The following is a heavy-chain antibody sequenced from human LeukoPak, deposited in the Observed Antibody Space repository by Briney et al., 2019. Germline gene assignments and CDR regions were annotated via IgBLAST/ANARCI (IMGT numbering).Heavy chain of an antibody. J-gene: IGHJ4*02. Sequence: ASVKVSCKASGYTFTDYYMHWVRQAPGQGLEWMGWINLNSGGTNYAQKFQGRVTMTRDTSISTAYMELSRLRSDDTAVYYCARATHGVYGDFADYWGQGTLVTVSS. CDR2: INLNSGGT. CDR3: ARATHGVYGDFADY. V-gene: IGHV1-2*02. CDR1: GYTFTDYY. D-gene: IGHD4-17*01.